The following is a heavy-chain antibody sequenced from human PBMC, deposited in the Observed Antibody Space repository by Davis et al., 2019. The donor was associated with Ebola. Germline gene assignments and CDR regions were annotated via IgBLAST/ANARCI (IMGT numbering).Heavy chain of an antibody. D-gene: IGHD6-6*01. V-gene: IGHV3-13*01. CDR2: IGTAGDT. CDR1: GVTFSSYD. Sequence: GESLKISCAASGVTFSSYDMHWVRQVTGKGLEWVPAIGTAGDTYYPGSVKGRFTISRENAKNSLYLQMNSLRAGDTAVYYGARAHFGRSSFDYWGQGTLVSVSS. J-gene: IGHJ4*02. CDR3: ARAHFGRSSFDY.